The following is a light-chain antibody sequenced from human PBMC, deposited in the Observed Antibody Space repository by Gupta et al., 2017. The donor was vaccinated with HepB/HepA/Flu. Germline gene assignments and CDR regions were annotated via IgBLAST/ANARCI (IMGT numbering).Light chain of an antibody. Sequence: DIVLTQSPATLSLSLGERATLSCRASQIVSNYLACYQQKPGQAPRRLVYEVSTRATGIPARFSGSGLGTDFTLTITSLGPEDFAVYYCQQLCDWPLTFGGGTKVEIK. CDR2: EVS. V-gene: IGKV3-11*01. CDR1: QIVSNY. J-gene: IGKJ4*01. CDR3: QQLCDWPLT.